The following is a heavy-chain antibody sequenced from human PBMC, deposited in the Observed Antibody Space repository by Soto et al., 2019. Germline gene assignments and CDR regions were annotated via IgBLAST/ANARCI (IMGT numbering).Heavy chain of an antibody. J-gene: IGHJ6*03. V-gene: IGHV1-18*01. CDR3: ARWAADYDILTGSENYYYYMDV. CDR2: ISAYNGNT. D-gene: IGHD3-9*01. Sequence: ASVKVSCKASGFTFTSYGISWVRQATGQGLEWMGWISAYNGNTNYAQELQGRVTMTTDTSTSTAYMELRSLRSDDTAVYYCARWAADYDILTGSENYYYYMDVWGKGTTVTVS. CDR1: GFTFTSYG.